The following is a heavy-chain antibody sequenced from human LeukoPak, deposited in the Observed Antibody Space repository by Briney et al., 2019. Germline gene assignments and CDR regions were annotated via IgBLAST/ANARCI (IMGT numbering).Heavy chain of an antibody. V-gene: IGHV4-34*01. CDR2: INHSGST. Sequence: SETLSLTCAVYGGSFSGYYWSWIRQPPGKGLEWIGEINHSGSTNYNPSLKSRVTISVDTSKNHFTLKLSSVTAADTAVYYCARGPPWFDPWGQGTLVTVSS. J-gene: IGHJ5*01. CDR3: ARGPPWFDP. CDR1: GGSFSGYY.